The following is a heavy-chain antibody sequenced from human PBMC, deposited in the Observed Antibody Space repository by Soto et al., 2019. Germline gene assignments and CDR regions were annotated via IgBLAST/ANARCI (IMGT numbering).Heavy chain of an antibody. CDR3: ARVVPGAEAWFGP. CDR1: GYTFSNYG. V-gene: IGHV1-18*01. J-gene: IGHJ5*02. CDR2: ISLYSDGT. Sequence: QVQLVQSGGEVKRPGASVKVSCKTSGYTFSNYGITCVRQAPGQPLEWLGWISLYSDGTNYAQKCQGRVSMTTDTSTTTAYMELRSLRSDDTAVYYCARVVPGAEAWFGPWGQGTLVHVSS. D-gene: IGHD2-2*01.